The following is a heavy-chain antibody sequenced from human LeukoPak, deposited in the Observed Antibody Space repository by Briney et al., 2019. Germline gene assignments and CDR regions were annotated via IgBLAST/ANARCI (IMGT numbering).Heavy chain of an antibody. V-gene: IGHV4-34*01. CDR3: AGEESRLVDY. Sequence: KPSETLSLTCAVYGGSFSGYYWSWIRQPPGKGLEWIGEINHSGSTNYNPSLKSRVTISVDTSKNQFSLKLSSVTAADTAVYYCAGEESRLVDYWGQGTLVTVSS. J-gene: IGHJ4*02. CDR2: INHSGST. CDR1: GGSFSGYY. D-gene: IGHD6-6*01.